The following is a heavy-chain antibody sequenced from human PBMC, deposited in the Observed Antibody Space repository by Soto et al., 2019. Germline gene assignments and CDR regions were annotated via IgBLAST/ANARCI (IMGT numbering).Heavy chain of an antibody. CDR3: ARDSTAYGDSYYYYGMDV. V-gene: IGHV1-46*01. D-gene: IGHD4-17*01. Sequence: ASVKVSCKASGYTFTSYYMHWVRQAPGQGLEWMGIINPSGGSTSYAQKFQGRVTMTRDTSTSTVYMELSSLRSEDTAVYYCARDSTAYGDSYYYYGMDVWGQGTTVTVSS. CDR1: GYTFTSYY. J-gene: IGHJ6*02. CDR2: INPSGGST.